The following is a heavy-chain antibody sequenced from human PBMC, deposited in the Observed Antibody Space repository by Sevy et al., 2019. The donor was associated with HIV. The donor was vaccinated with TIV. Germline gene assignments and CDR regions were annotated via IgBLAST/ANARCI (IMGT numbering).Heavy chain of an antibody. CDR3: ARGEIYCSSTSSSKRYGMDV. J-gene: IGHJ6*02. D-gene: IGHD2-2*01. CDR1: GGTFSSYA. Sequence: ASVKVSCKASGGTFSSYAISWVRQAPGQGLEWMGGIIPIFGTANYAQKFQGRVTITADESTSTAYMELSSLRSEDTAVYYCARGEIYCSSTSSSKRYGMDVWGQGTTVTVSS. CDR2: IIPIFGTA. V-gene: IGHV1-69*13.